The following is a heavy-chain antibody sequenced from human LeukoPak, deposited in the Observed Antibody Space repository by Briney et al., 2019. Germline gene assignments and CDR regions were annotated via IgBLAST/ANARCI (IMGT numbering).Heavy chain of an antibody. CDR1: GYTFTSYG. V-gene: IGHV1-18*01. J-gene: IGHJ6*04. D-gene: IGHD5-18*01. Sequence: ASVKVSCKASGYTFTSYGITWVRQAPGQGLEWMGWVIPYNGNTNYAQKLQGRVTMTTDTSTSTAYMELSSLRSEDTAVYYCAREDTAMVLWGKGTTVTVSS. CDR2: VIPYNGNT. CDR3: AREDTAMVL.